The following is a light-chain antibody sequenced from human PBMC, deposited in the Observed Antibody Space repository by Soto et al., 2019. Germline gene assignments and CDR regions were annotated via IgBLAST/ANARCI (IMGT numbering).Light chain of an antibody. Sequence: EIVLTQSPGTLSLSPGVGATLSCRASQSVSSSYLAWYRQTPGQAPRLLIYDASNRATGIPDRFSGSGSGTDFTLTISRLEPEDFAVYYCQQYGNSPITFGQGKRLEI. V-gene: IGKV3-20*01. J-gene: IGKJ5*01. CDR3: QQYGNSPIT. CDR1: QSVSSSY. CDR2: DAS.